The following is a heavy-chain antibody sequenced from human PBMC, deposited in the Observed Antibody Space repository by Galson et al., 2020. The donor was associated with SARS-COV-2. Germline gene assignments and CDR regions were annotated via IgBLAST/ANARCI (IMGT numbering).Heavy chain of an antibody. D-gene: IGHD3-10*01. Sequence: ASVKVSCKVSGYTLTELSMHWVRQAPGKGLEWMGGFDPEDGETIYAQKFQGRVTMTEDTSTDTAYMELSSLRSEDTAVYYCATLGSLGDPYSYYCYYYDMDVWGKGTTVTVSS. CDR1: GYTLTELS. J-gene: IGHJ6*03. CDR3: ATLGSLGDPYSYYCYYYDMDV. CDR2: FDPEDGET. V-gene: IGHV1-24*01.